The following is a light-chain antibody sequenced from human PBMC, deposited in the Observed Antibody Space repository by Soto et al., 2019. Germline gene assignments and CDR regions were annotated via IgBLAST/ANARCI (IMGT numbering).Light chain of an antibody. CDR2: GAS. CDR3: QQFDSSPYT. CDR1: QSISTTY. J-gene: IGKJ2*01. Sequence: EIGLTQSPGTLSLSPGERATLSCRASQSISTTYLAWYQQKPGQAPRLLIYGASSRATGIPDRFSGSGSETDFTLTISRLEPEDFAVYYCQQFDSSPYTFGQGTKLEIK. V-gene: IGKV3-20*01.